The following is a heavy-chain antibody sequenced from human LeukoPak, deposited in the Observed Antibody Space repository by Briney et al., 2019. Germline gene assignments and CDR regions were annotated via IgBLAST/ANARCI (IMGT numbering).Heavy chain of an antibody. V-gene: IGHV3-48*01. CDR2: IGIDSGNT. CDR3: ARDYKYAFDN. CDR1: GFTFSDYS. Sequence: GGSLRLSCAASGFTFSDYSMNWVRQAPGKGLGWISYIGIDSGNTNYADSVKGRLTISGDKAKNSLYLQMNSLRVEDTAVYYCARDYKYAFDNWGQGTLVTVSS. D-gene: IGHD5-24*01. J-gene: IGHJ4*02.